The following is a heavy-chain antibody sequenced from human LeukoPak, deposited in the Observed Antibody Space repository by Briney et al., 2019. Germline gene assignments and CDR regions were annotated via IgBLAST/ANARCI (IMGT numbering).Heavy chain of an antibody. D-gene: IGHD2-15*01. CDR3: ARGRDCSGGSCPLDY. V-gene: IGHV3-11*06. J-gene: IGHJ4*02. Sequence: GGSLRLSCAASGFTFSDYYMSWIRQAPGKGLEWVSYISSSSSSYTNYADSVKGRFTISRDNAKNSLYLQMNSLRAEDTAVYYCARGRDCSGGSCPLDYWGQGTLVTVSS. CDR2: ISSSSSSYT. CDR1: GFTFSDYY.